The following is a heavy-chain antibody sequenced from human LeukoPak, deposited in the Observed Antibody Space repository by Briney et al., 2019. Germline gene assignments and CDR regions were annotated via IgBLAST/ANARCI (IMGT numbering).Heavy chain of an antibody. V-gene: IGHV3-49*03. CDR1: GFTFGDYA. Sequence: GGSLRLSCTASGFTFGDYAMSWFRQAPGKGLEWVGFIRSKAYGGTTEYAASVEGRFTISRDDSKSIAYLQMNSLKTEDTAVYYCTRVPSGSYEGTRANYYYGMDVWGQGTTVTVSS. D-gene: IGHD1-26*01. CDR2: IRSKAYGGTT. CDR3: TRVPSGSYEGTRANYYYGMDV. J-gene: IGHJ6*02.